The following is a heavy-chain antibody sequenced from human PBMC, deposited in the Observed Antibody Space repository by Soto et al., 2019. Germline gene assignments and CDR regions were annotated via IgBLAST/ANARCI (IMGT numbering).Heavy chain of an antibody. Sequence: EVQLVESGGGLIQPGGSLRLSCAVSGFTVSNNYMSWVRQAPGKGLEGVSVIYSGGYTAYGDSVKGRFTISRDNSKNTLFLQRKRWGADATPVYYRPSHPGGGGYWGQGTLVTVSS. CDR3: PSHPGGGGY. CDR2: IYSGGYT. V-gene: IGHV3-53*01. CDR1: GFTVSNNY. J-gene: IGHJ4*02. D-gene: IGHD3-10*01.